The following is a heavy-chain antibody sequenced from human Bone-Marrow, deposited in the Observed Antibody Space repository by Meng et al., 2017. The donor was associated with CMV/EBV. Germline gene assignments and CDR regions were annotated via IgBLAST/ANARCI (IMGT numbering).Heavy chain of an antibody. V-gene: IGHV3-30*04. CDR1: GFTFSSYA. J-gene: IGHJ4*02. CDR2: ISYDGSNK. Sequence: GGSLRLSCAASGFTFSSYAMHWVRQAPGKGLEWVAVISYDGSNKYYADSVKGRFTISRDNSKNMLYLQMNSLRAEDTAVYYCARDGTYYDFWSGYYTGILDYWGQGTLVTVSS. D-gene: IGHD3-3*01. CDR3: ARDGTYYDFWSGYYTGILDY.